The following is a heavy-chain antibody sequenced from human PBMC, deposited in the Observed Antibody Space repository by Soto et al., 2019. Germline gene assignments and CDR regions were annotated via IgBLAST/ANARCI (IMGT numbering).Heavy chain of an antibody. CDR2: IGTAGDT. D-gene: IGHD3-22*01. CDR3: ARDQRTPHASATMIVVSLSRFDY. CDR1: GFTFSSYD. J-gene: IGHJ4*02. V-gene: IGHV3-13*01. Sequence: GGSLRLSCAASGFTFSSYDMHWVRQATGKGLEWVSAIGTAGDTYYPGSVKGRFTISRENAKNSLYLQMNSLRAEDTAVYYCARDQRTPHASATMIVVSLSRFDYWGQGTLVTVSS.